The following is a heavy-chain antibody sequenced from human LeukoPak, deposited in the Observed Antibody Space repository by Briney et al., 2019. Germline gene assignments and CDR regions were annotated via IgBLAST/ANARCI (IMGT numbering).Heavy chain of an antibody. J-gene: IGHJ5*02. Sequence: GGSLRLSCAASGFTFSSYWMSWVRQAPGKGLEWVANIKQDGSEKYYADSVKGRFTTSRDNAKNSLYLQMNSLRAEDTAVYYCARESSGVVVPAAIIWFDPWGQGTLVTVSS. D-gene: IGHD2-2*01. CDR3: ARESSGVVVPAAIIWFDP. V-gene: IGHV3-7*01. CDR2: IKQDGSEK. CDR1: GFTFSSYW.